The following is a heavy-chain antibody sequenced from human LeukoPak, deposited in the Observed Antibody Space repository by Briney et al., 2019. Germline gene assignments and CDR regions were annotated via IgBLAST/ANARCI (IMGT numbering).Heavy chain of an antibody. Sequence: ASVPVSYMASRYTLTRYGISWVRQAPRQGLEWMGWICAYNGNTNYAQKLQGRVTMTTDTSTSTAYMELRSLRSGDTAVYYCARVPNCSGGSCYLYYYYYYMDVWGKGTTVTVSS. CDR2: ICAYNGNT. D-gene: IGHD2-15*01. V-gene: IGHV1-18*01. CDR1: RYTLTRYG. J-gene: IGHJ6*03. CDR3: ARVPNCSGGSCYLYYYYYYMDV.